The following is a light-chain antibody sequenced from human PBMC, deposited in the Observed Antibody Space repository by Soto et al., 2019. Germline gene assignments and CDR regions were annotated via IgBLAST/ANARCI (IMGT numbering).Light chain of an antibody. CDR2: GAS. CDR3: QHYCRAPWT. CDR1: QSVSSNN. Sequence: EIGLTQSPGTLSFSPGERTTLSCRDSQSVSSNNLAWNQQRTGQAPRVVIYGASTRATGIPERVSGSGSGRAFTLTFSRLELRDLGLYDWQHYCRAPWTFGLGGKV. V-gene: IGKV3-20*01. J-gene: IGKJ3*01.